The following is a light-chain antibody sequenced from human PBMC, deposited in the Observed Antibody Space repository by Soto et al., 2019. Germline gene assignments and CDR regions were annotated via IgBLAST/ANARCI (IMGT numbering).Light chain of an antibody. CDR3: CSYTSTSTLVV. V-gene: IGLV2-14*01. Sequence: QSALTQPASVSGSPGQSITISCTGTSSDVGGYNYVSWYQQHPGKAPKLMLYDVSNRPPGVSNRFSGSKSGNTASLTISGLQAEDEADYYCCSYTSTSTLVVFGGGTKLTVL. CDR1: SSDVGGYNY. CDR2: DVS. J-gene: IGLJ2*01.